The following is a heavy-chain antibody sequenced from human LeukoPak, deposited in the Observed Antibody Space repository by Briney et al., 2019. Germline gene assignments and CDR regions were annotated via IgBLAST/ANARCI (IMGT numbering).Heavy chain of an antibody. J-gene: IGHJ5*02. D-gene: IGHD2-15*01. Sequence: GASVKVSCKVSGYTLTELSMHWVRQAPGKGLEWMGGFDPEDGETIYAQKFQGRVTMTEDTSTDTAYMELSSLRSEDTAVYYCATGYEPNCSGGSCYRRNWFDPGGQGTLVTVSS. CDR3: ATGYEPNCSGGSCYRRNWFDP. CDR2: FDPEDGET. CDR1: GYTLTELS. V-gene: IGHV1-24*01.